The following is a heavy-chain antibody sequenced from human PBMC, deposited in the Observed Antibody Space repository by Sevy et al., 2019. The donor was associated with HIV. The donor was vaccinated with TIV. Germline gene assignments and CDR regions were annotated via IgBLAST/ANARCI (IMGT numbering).Heavy chain of an antibody. V-gene: IGHV3-11*01. CDR3: ARVAEEEIATTYYGMDV. Sequence: GGSLRLSCAASGFTFSDYYMSWIRQAPGKGLEWVSYISSSGSTIYYADSVKGRFTISRDNAKNSLYLQMNSLRAEDTAVYYCARVAEEEIATTYYGMDVWGQGTTVTVSS. CDR2: ISSSGSTI. CDR1: GFTFSDYY. J-gene: IGHJ6*02. D-gene: IGHD1-1*01.